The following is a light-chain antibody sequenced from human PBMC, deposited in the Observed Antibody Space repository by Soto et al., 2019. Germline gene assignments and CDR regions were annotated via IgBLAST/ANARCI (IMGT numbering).Light chain of an antibody. J-gene: IGKJ1*01. Sequence: DIQMTQSPSTLSASVGDRVTITCRASQSISSWLAWYQQKPGKAPKLLIYDASSLESGVPSRFSGSGSGTEFTLTSSSLQPDDFATYYCHQYNSYWTCGQGTKVEI. CDR1: QSISSW. CDR2: DAS. V-gene: IGKV1-5*01. CDR3: HQYNSYWT.